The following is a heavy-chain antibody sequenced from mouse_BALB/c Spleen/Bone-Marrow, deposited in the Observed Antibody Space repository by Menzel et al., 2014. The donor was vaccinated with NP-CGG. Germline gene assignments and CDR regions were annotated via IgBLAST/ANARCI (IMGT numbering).Heavy chain of an antibody. CDR2: IWPGGST. V-gene: IGHV2-9*02. CDR1: GFSLNSFG. CDR3: AREGTFYYALDY. J-gene: IGHJ4*01. Sequence: VQGVESGPGLVAPSQSLSITCTVSGFSLNSFGVHWVRQPPGKGLEWLGVIWPGGSTNYNSALMSRLSISKDNSKSQVFLKMNSLQTDDTAMYYRAREGTFYYALDYWGQGTSVTVSS.